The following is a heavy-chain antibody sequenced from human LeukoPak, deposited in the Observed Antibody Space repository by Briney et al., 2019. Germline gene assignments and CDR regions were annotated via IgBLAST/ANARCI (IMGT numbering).Heavy chain of an antibody. J-gene: IGHJ4*02. V-gene: IGHV3-74*03. CDR1: GFTFSTFW. CDR2: INSDGSST. CDR3: ARGRVTYSGYDFPYYFDY. Sequence: GGSLRLSCAASGFTFSTFWMHWVRQAPGKGLVWVSGINSDGSSTTYADSVKGRFTISRDNSRNTLYLQMNGLRAEDTAVYYCARGRVTYSGYDFPYYFDYWGQGTLVTVSS. D-gene: IGHD5-12*01.